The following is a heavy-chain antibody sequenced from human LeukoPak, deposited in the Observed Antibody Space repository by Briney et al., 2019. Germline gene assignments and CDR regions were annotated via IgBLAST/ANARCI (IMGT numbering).Heavy chain of an antibody. CDR3: TTDEVPGPYY. D-gene: IGHD2-2*01. CDR1: GFTLSNAS. CDR2: IKSKTDGGTT. Sequence: GGSLRLSCAASGFTLSNASMSWVRQAPGKGREWVGRIKSKTDGGTTDYAAPVKGRFTISRDDSKNTLYLQMNSLKTEDTAVYYCTTDEVPGPYYWGQGTLVTVSP. V-gene: IGHV3-15*01. J-gene: IGHJ4*02.